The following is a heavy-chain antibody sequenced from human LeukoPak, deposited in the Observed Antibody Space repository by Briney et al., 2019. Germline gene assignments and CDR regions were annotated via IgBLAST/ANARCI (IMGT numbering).Heavy chain of an antibody. Sequence: SVKVSCKASGGTFSSYAISWVRQAPGQGLEWMGRIIPIFGIANYARKFQGRVTITADKSTSTAYMGLSSLRSEDTAVYYCARELTLGIAVAGTGSWFDPWGQGTLVTVSS. CDR2: IIPIFGIA. J-gene: IGHJ5*02. D-gene: IGHD6-19*01. CDR3: ARELTLGIAVAGTGSWFDP. CDR1: GGTFSSYA. V-gene: IGHV1-69*04.